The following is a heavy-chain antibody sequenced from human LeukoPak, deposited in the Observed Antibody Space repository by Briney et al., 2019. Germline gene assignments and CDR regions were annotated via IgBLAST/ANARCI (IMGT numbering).Heavy chain of an antibody. Sequence: GGSLRLSCAASGVIVSNYYMTWVRQAPGKGLEWVTMIYTGGNTYYSDSVKGRFTISRDNSNNTLHLQMNRLRVEDTAVYYCARVSLWFGNAVDVWGRGTVVTVSS. CDR3: ARVSLWFGNAVDV. V-gene: IGHV3-53*01. CDR1: GVIVSNYY. D-gene: IGHD3-10*01. CDR2: IYTGGNT. J-gene: IGHJ3*01.